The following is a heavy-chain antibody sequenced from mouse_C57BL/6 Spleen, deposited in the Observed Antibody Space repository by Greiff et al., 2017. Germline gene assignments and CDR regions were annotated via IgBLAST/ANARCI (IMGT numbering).Heavy chain of an antibody. Sequence: VQLQQPGAELVKPGASGKMSCKASGYTFTSYWITWVKQRPGQGLEWIGDIYPGSGSTNYNEKFKSKATLTVDTSSSTAYMQLSSLTSEDSAVYYCARAGIYYDYNAMDYWGQGTSVTVSS. V-gene: IGHV1-55*01. CDR3: ARAGIYYDYNAMDY. D-gene: IGHD2-1*01. CDR1: GYTFTSYW. J-gene: IGHJ4*01. CDR2: IYPGSGST.